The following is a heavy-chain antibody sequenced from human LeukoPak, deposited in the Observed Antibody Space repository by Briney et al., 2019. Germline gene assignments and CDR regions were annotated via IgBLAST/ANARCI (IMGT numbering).Heavy chain of an antibody. CDR2: IYYSGST. D-gene: IGHD2-2*01. CDR1: GGSISSSSYY. CDR3: ARTKLGYCSSTSCRYYYYYMDV. V-gene: IGHV4-39*07. J-gene: IGHJ6*03. Sequence: PSETLSLTCTVSGGSISSSSYYWGWIRQPPGKGLEWIGSIYYSGSTYYNPSLKSRVTISVDTSKNQFSLKLSSVTAADTAVYYCARTKLGYCSSTSCRYYYYYMDVWGKGTTVTVSS.